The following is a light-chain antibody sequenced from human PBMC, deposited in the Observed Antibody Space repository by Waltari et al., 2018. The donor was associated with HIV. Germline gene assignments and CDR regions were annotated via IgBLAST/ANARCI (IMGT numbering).Light chain of an antibody. CDR2: EVS. Sequence: QSALTQPASVSGSPGQSITISCTGTSSDVGGYNYVSWYQQHPGKAPKLMSYEVSTLPSGVSNRFSGSKSGNTASLPISGLQAEDVADYYCSSYTSSSTVVFGGGTKLPVL. V-gene: IGLV2-14*01. J-gene: IGLJ2*01. CDR3: SSYTSSSTVV. CDR1: SSDVGGYNY.